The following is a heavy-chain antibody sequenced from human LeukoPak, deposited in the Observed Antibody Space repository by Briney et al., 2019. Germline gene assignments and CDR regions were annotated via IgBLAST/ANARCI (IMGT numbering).Heavy chain of an antibody. Sequence: ASVKVSCKASGYTFTGYYTHWVRQDPGQGLEWMGWINPNSGGTNYAQKFQGRVTMTRDTSISTAYMELSRLRSDDTAVYYCARAPVSHDFWSGYQFDYWGQGTLVTVSS. CDR2: INPNSGGT. CDR3: ARAPVSHDFWSGYQFDY. D-gene: IGHD3-3*01. J-gene: IGHJ4*02. CDR1: GYTFTGYY. V-gene: IGHV1-2*02.